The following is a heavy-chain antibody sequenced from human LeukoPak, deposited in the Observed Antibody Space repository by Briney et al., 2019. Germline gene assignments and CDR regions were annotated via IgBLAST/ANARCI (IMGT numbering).Heavy chain of an antibody. D-gene: IGHD4-17*01. CDR2: INQGGGET. CDR3: ARGPDYGARTDFLDY. CDR1: GFIFNRHW. V-gene: IGHV3-7*03. J-gene: IGHJ4*02. Sequence: GGSLRLSCAASGFIFNRHWMNWVPQAPGKGLEGGANINQGGGETNYVDSVKGRFTISRDDAKTSLYLQLNSLRVEDTAIYYCARGPDYGARTDFLDYWGQGALVTVSS.